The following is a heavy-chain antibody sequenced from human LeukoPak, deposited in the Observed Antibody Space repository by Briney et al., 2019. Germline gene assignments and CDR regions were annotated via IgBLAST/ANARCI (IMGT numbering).Heavy chain of an antibody. CDR3: AVSSGSRGYFQH. CDR2: ISAYNANT. Sequence: ASVKVSCKASGYTFTSYGISWVRQAPGQGLEWMGWISAYNANTNYAQRLQGRVTMTTDTSTSTAYMELRSLRSDDTAVYYCAVSSGSRGYFQHWGQGTLVTVSS. CDR1: GYTFTSYG. V-gene: IGHV1-18*01. D-gene: IGHD6-19*01. J-gene: IGHJ1*01.